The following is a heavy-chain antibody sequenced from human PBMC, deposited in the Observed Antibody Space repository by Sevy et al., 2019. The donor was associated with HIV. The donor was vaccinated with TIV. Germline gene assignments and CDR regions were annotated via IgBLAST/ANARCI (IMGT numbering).Heavy chain of an antibody. V-gene: IGHV3-48*01. Sequence: GGSLRLSCTAXGFMFNSYNMNWVRQAPGTGLEWLSYINSGSGAISYADSVKGRFTISRDNAKNSLYLQMNSLRAEDTGVYXCVRTVSGTXRYDEXWGQGTLVTVSS. CDR2: INSGSGAI. CDR3: VRTVSGTXRYDEX. CDR1: GFMFNSYN. D-gene: IGHD3-16*02. J-gene: IGHJ4*02.